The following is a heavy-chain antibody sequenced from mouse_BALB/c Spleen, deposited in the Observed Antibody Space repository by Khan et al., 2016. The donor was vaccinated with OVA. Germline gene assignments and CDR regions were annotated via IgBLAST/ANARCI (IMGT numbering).Heavy chain of an antibody. V-gene: IGHV3-2*02. Sequence: EVKLLESGPGLVKPSQSLSLTCTVTGYSITSDYAWNWIRQFPGNNLEWMGYISYSGNTKYTPSLKSRISINRNTSKHQFFLLLNSVTIENTATYYGARIKGGDFDYWGQGTTLTVSS. CDR2: ISYSGNT. CDR1: GYSITSDYA. J-gene: IGHJ2*01. CDR3: ARIKGGDFDY.